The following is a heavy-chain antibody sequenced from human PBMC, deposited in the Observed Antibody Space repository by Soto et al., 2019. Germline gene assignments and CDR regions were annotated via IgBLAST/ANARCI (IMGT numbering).Heavy chain of an antibody. J-gene: IGHJ4*02. Sequence: SETLSLTCAVSGYSIGSGYYWRWIRQPPGKGLEWIGSLSHSGSSFHNPSLKSRVTISLDTSKSHFSLKLSSVTAADTAVYYCARDTVGATTFDYWGQGTLVTVSS. CDR1: GYSIGSGYY. D-gene: IGHD1-26*01. CDR3: ARDTVGATTFDY. V-gene: IGHV4-38-2*02. CDR2: LSHSGSS.